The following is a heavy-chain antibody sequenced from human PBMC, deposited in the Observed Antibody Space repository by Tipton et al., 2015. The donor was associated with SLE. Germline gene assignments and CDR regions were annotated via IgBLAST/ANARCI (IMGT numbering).Heavy chain of an antibody. V-gene: IGHV4-59*12. D-gene: IGHD2-8*02. CDR2: IYYSGST. Sequence: TLSLTRTVSGGSINNYYWSWIRQPPGKGLEWIGYIYYSGSTYYNPSLKSRVTISVDTSKNQFSLKLSSVTAADTAVYYCARDRGTDYYYYYMDVWGKGTTVTVSS. CDR1: GGSINNYY. CDR3: ARDRGTDYYYYYMDV. J-gene: IGHJ6*03.